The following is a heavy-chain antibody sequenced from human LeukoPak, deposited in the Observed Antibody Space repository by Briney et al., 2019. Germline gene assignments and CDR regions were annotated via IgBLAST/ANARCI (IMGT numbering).Heavy chain of an antibody. CDR2: INHSGST. V-gene: IGHV4-34*01. CDR3: ARGGQPLLGNWFDP. Sequence: PSETLSLTCAVYGGSFSGYYWSWIRQPPGKGLEWIGEINHSGSTNYNPSLKSRLTISVHTSKIQFSMKLSSVTAADTAVYYCARGGQPLLGNWFDPWGRGTLVTVSS. CDR1: GGSFSGYY. D-gene: IGHD2-21*02. J-gene: IGHJ5*02.